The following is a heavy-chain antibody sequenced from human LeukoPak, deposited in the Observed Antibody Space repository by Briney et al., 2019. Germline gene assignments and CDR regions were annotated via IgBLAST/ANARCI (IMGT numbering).Heavy chain of an antibody. Sequence: GGSLRLSCAASGVTFSSYAMSLVRQAPGKGLEWVSAISGSGGSTYYADSVKGRFTISRDNSKNTLYLQMNSLRAEDTAVYYCARGGDYQLLPYYDFWSGYPGVFDYWGQGTLVTVSS. CDR1: GVTFSSYA. D-gene: IGHD3-3*01. V-gene: IGHV3-23*01. J-gene: IGHJ4*02. CDR3: ARGGDYQLLPYYDFWSGYPGVFDY. CDR2: ISGSGGST.